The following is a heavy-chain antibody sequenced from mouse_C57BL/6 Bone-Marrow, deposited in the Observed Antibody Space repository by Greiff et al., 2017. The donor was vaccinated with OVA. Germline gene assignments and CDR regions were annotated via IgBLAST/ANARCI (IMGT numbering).Heavy chain of an antibody. J-gene: IGHJ4*01. V-gene: IGHV5-6*01. D-gene: IGHD1-1*01. CDR2: ISSGGSYT. CDR3: ARQVRSTVVATADY. CDR1: GFTFSSYG. Sequence: EVQLVESGGDLVKPGGSLKLSCAASGFTFSSYGMSWVRQTPDKRLEWVATISSGGSYTSYPDSVKGRFTLSSDNAKHTRYLQMSSLKCEDTAMDYCARQVRSTVVATADYWGQGTSVTVSS.